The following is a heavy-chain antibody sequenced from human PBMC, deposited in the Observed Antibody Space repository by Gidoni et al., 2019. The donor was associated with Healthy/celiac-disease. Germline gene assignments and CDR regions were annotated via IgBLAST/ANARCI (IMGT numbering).Heavy chain of an antibody. V-gene: IGHV4-39*02. CDR1: GGSISSSSYY. CDR2: IYYSGST. Sequence: QLQLQESGPGLVKPSETLSLTCTVSGGSISSSSYYWGWIRQPPGKGLEWIGSIYYSGSTYYNPSRKSRVTISVDTSKNQFSLKLSSVTAADTAVYYCAREGSSWHDYWGQGTLVTVSS. CDR3: AREGSSWHDY. D-gene: IGHD6-13*01. J-gene: IGHJ4*02.